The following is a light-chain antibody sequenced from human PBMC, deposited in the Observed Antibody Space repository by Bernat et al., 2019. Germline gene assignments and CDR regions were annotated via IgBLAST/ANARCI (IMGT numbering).Light chain of an antibody. J-gene: IGLJ3*02. V-gene: IGLV1-44*01. CDR1: SSNIGSST. Sequence: QSVLTQPPSASGTLGQRVTISCSGSSSNIGSSTVSWYQQLPGTGPKLLIYFNNQLPSGVPDRFSGSKSGTAASLAISGLQSEDEADYYCATWDDSLTGVWVFGGGTKLTVL. CDR2: FNN. CDR3: ATWDDSLTGVWV.